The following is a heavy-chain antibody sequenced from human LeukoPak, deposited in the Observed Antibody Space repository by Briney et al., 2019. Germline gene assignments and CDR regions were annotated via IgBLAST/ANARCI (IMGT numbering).Heavy chain of an antibody. J-gene: IGHJ4*02. CDR2: INREGSSA. D-gene: IGHD3-16*01. Sequence: GGSLRLSCRASGFTLRDNWMHWVRQAPGEGLRWVSRINREGSSAAYEAFVKGRSTISRDNSKNTLAMQLDSLTVEDTGVYYCARGMRGFGDPYSYFDYWGQGLLVSVPS. CDR1: GFTLRDNW. CDR3: ARGMRGFGDPYSYFDY. V-gene: IGHV3-74*03.